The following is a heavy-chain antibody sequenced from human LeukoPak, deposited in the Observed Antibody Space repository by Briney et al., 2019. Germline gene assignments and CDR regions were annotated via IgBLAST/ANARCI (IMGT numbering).Heavy chain of an antibody. Sequence: ASVKVSCKASGYTFTSYAMHWVRQAPGQRLEWMGWINAGNGNTKYSQKFEGRVTVTRDTSATAAYMELSSLRSEDTAVYYCARDRAMADYWGQGTLVTVSS. CDR1: GYTFTSYA. CDR3: ARDRAMADY. D-gene: IGHD5-18*01. V-gene: IGHV1-3*01. J-gene: IGHJ4*02. CDR2: INAGNGNT.